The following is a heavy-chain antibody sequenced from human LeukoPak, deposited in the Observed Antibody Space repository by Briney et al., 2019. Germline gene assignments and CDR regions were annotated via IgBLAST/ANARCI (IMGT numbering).Heavy chain of an antibody. J-gene: IGHJ4*02. D-gene: IGHD3-3*01. CDR2: ISYDGSNK. Sequence: GGSLRLSCAASGFTFSSYGMHWVRQAPGKGLEWVAVISYDGSNKYYADSVKGRFTISRDNSKNTLYLQMNSLRAEDTAVYYCAKDLTIFGVAMDYWDQGTLVTVSS. CDR3: AKDLTIFGVAMDY. CDR1: GFTFSSYG. V-gene: IGHV3-30*18.